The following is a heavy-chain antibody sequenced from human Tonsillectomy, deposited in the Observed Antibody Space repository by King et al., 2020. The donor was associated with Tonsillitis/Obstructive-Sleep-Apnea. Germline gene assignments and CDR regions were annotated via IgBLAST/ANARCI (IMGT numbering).Heavy chain of an antibody. CDR2: FDPEDGAT. CDR3: ATDLPGPPEEFDY. V-gene: IGHV1-24*01. Sequence: QLVQSGAEVKKPGASVKVSCKVSGYTLTELSIHWVRQAPGKGLEWMVGFDPEDGATIYAQKFQGSVTMTAETSTDTAYMELSSLRPEDTAVYYCATDLPGPPEEFDYWGQGTLVTVSS. J-gene: IGHJ4*02. CDR1: GYTLTELS.